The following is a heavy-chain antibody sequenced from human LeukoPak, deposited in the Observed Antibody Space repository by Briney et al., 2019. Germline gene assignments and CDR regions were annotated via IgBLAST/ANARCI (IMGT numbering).Heavy chain of an antibody. J-gene: IGHJ4*02. CDR3: AVHNSGFCY. CDR1: GFTFSIYG. Sequence: GGSLRLSCAVSGFTFSIYGMSWVRQAPGKGLEWVSAISDSGDSTYYADSVKVRFTISRDNSKNTLYVQMNSLRAEDTAVYYCAVHNSGFCYWGQGTQVTVSS. V-gene: IGHV3-23*01. D-gene: IGHD3-22*01. CDR2: ISDSGDST.